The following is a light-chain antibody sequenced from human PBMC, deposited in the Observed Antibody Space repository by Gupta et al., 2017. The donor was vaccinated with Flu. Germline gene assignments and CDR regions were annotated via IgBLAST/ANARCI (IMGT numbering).Light chain of an antibody. CDR2: GAT. J-gene: IGKJ1*01. Sequence: GTLSLSPGERATLSCMASQSVSSRYSSRHQQTPGQAPSLLIYGATSTATGLPDRISGSASAADITLTISILAPEDLAVYYCQQDGRSPLTFGQGTKVEIK. V-gene: IGKV3-20*01. CDR1: QSVSSRY. CDR3: QQDGRSPLT.